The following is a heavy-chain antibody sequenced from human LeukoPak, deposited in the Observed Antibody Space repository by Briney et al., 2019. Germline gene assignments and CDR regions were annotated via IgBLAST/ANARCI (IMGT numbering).Heavy chain of an antibody. J-gene: IGHJ3*02. D-gene: IGHD6-19*01. CDR3: ARDLAYRSSLRGTFDI. CDR1: GYSISSGYY. CDR2: IYHSGST. Sequence: SETLSLTCTVSGYSISSGYYWGWIRQPPGKGLEWIGSIYHSGSTYYNPSLKSRVTISVDTSKNQFSLKLSSVTAADTGVYYRARDLAYRSSLRGTFDIWGQGTKVTVSS. V-gene: IGHV4-38-2*02.